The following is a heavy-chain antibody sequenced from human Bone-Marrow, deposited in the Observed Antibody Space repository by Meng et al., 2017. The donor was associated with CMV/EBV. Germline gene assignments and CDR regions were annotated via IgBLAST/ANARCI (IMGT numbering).Heavy chain of an antibody. V-gene: IGHV3-53*01. CDR2: IYSGGST. CDR1: GFSVSSNY. Sequence: GESLKISCAASGFSVSSNYMSWVRQAPGKGLEWVSVIYSGGSTYYTDCVKGRFTLSRDNSKNTLYLQMNSLRAEDTAVYYCARGGSGWYGGVFDYWGQGTLVTVSS. J-gene: IGHJ4*02. D-gene: IGHD6-19*01. CDR3: ARGGSGWYGGVFDY.